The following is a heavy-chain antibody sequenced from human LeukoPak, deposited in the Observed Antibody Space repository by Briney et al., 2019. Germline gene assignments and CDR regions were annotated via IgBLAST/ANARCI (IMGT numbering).Heavy chain of an antibody. J-gene: IGHJ4*02. D-gene: IGHD3-10*01. Sequence: GGSLRLSCAASGFSFSSYAMHWVRQAPGKGLEWVAIIPYDGSDKYYADSVKGRFTISRDNSKNTLFLQMNSLRAEDTAVYFCARDVRWFGTPQLDYWGQGTLVIVS. CDR2: IPYDGSDK. V-gene: IGHV3-30*04. CDR1: GFSFSSYA. CDR3: ARDVRWFGTPQLDY.